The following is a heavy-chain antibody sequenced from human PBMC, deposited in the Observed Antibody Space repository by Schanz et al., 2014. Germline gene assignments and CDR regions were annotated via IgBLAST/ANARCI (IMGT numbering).Heavy chain of an antibody. J-gene: IGHJ4*02. CDR3: ARDSGSSSWYASDY. D-gene: IGHD6-13*01. CDR2: INWNGGST. CDR1: GFGFDDYA. V-gene: IGHV3-20*04. Sequence: VQLLQSGGGVVRPGGSLRLSCAASGFGFDDYAMSWVRQAPGKGLEWVSGINWNGGSTGYADSVKGRFTISRDNAKNSLYLQMNSLRAEDTALYYCARDSGSSSWYASDYWGQGALVTVSS.